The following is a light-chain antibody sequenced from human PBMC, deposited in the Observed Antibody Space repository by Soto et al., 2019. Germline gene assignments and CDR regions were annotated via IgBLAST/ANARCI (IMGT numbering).Light chain of an antibody. J-gene: IGKJ4*01. CDR1: QSVSSY. V-gene: IGKV3-11*01. CDR2: DAS. CDR3: QQRSNWPPRLT. Sequence: EIVLTQSPATLSLSPGERATLSCRASQSVSSYLAWYQQKPGQAPRLLIYDASNRATGIPARFSGSGSGTDFTLTISSREPEDFAVYYCQQRSNWPPRLTFGGGTKVKIK.